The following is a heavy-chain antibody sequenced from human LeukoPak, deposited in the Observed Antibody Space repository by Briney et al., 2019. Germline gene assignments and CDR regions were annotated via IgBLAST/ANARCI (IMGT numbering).Heavy chain of an antibody. J-gene: IGHJ6*03. CDR1: GGSISSYY. CDR3: ARAEAAGSYYYYYYMDV. V-gene: IGHV4-4*07. Sequence: SETLSLTCTVSGGSISSYYWSWIRQPAGKGLEWIGRIYTSGSTNYNPSLKSRVTMSVDTSKNQFSLKLSSVTAADTAVYYCARAEAAGSYYYYYYMDVWGKGTTVTVSS. CDR2: IYTSGST. D-gene: IGHD1-26*01.